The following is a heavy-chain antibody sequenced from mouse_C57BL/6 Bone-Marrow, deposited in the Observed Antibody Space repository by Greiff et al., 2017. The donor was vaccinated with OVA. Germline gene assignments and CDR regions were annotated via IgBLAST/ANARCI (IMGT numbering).Heavy chain of an antibody. CDR2: IYPRSGNT. CDR1: GYTFTSYG. J-gene: IGHJ2*01. CDR3: ARGGSPLDY. V-gene: IGHV1-81*01. Sequence: QVQLQQSGAELARPGASVKLSCKASGYTFTSYGISWVKQRTGQGLEWIGEIYPRSGNTYYNEKFKGQATLPADKSSSTAYLELRSLTSEDAAVYFCARGGSPLDYWGQGTTLTVSS.